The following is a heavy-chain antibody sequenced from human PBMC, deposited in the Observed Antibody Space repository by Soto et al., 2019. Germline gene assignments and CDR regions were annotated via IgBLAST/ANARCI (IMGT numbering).Heavy chain of an antibody. CDR1: GGSISISSYY. V-gene: IGHV4-39*01. CDR3: ARSGVEVRGVIVPGWFDP. Sequence: SETLSLTCTVSGGSISISSYYWGCIRQPPGKGLEWIGSIYYSGSTYYNPSLKSRVTISVDTSKNQFSLKLSSVTAADTAVYYFARSGVEVRGVIVPGWFDPWGQGTLVTVSS. CDR2: IYYSGST. D-gene: IGHD3-10*01. J-gene: IGHJ5*02.